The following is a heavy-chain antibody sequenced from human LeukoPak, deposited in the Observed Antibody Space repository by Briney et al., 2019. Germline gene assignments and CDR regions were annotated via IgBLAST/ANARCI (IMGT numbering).Heavy chain of an antibody. CDR1: GFTFSSYA. V-gene: IGHV4-34*01. Sequence: GSLRLSCAVSGFTFSSYAMSWIRQPPGKGLEWIGEIYHSGSPNYNPSLKSRVTISVDTSKNQFSLKLSSVTAADTAVYYSARGVEDRGYRRLGYWGQGTLVTVSS. D-gene: IGHD5-18*01. CDR3: ARGVEDRGYRRLGY. J-gene: IGHJ4*02. CDR2: IYHSGSP.